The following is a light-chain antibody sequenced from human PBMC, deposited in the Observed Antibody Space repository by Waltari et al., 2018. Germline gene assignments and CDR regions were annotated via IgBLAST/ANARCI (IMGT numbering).Light chain of an antibody. J-gene: IGKJ4*01. V-gene: IGKV1-33*01. CDR2: DAS. CDR1: QAISNS. Sequence: DIQMTQSPSSLSASVGDRVTITCQASQAISNSLNWYQQKPGKSPKLLIYDASNLETGVPSRFSGSGSGTHFTFTISSLQPEDIATYYCQQYDDLPLTFGGGTKVEIK. CDR3: QQYDDLPLT.